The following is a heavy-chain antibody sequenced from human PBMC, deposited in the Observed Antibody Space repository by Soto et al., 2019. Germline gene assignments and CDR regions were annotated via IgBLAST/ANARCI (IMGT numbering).Heavy chain of an antibody. CDR2: IYSGGNT. CDR1: GFTVSSNY. J-gene: IGHJ3*01. D-gene: IGHD2-21*01. CDR3: VRPRGEGFAFDV. Sequence: GGSLRLSCAASGFTVSSNYMNWVRQAPGKGLEWVSVIYSGGNTYYADSVKGRFTISRDNSKNTLYLQMNSLRAEDTAVYYCVRPRGEGFAFDVWGQGTMVTVSS. V-gene: IGHV3-53*01.